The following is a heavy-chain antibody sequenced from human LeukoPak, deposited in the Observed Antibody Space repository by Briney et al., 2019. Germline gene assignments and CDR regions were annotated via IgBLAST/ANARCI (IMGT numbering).Heavy chain of an antibody. Sequence: SGTLSLTCAVSGGSISSGDYYWSWIRQPPGKGLEWIGYIYYSGSTYYNPSLKSRVTISVDTSKNQFSLKLSSVTAADTAVYYCARDRPRYCSSTSCSNHATPWYFDLWGRGTLVTVSS. CDR2: IYYSGST. D-gene: IGHD2-2*01. J-gene: IGHJ2*01. CDR3: ARDRPRYCSSTSCSNHATPWYFDL. CDR1: GGSISSGDYY. V-gene: IGHV4-30-4*01.